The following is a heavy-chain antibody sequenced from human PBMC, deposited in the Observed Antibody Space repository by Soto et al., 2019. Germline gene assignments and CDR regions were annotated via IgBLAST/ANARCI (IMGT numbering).Heavy chain of an antibody. V-gene: IGHV1-18*01. Sequence: ASVKVSCKASGYTFTSYGISWVRQAPGQGLEWMGWISAYNGNTNYAQKLQGRVTMTTDTSTSTAYMELRSLRSDDTAVYYCARGLTVTTNYYYGMDVWGQGTTVTVSS. CDR1: GYTFTSYG. CDR3: ARGLTVTTNYYYGMDV. J-gene: IGHJ6*02. CDR2: ISAYNGNT. D-gene: IGHD4-4*01.